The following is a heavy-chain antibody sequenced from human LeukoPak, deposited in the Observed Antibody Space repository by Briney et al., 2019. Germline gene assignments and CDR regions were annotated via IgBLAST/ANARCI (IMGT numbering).Heavy chain of an antibody. CDR1: GFTFSSYG. J-gene: IGHJ5*02. Sequence: QPGRSLRLSCAASGFTFSSYGMHWVRQAPGKGLEWVAVISYDGSNKYYADSAKGRFTISRDNSKNTLYLQMNSLRAEDTAVYYCAKIFCGGSCNWFDPWGQGTLVTVSS. V-gene: IGHV3-30*18. D-gene: IGHD2-15*01. CDR2: ISYDGSNK. CDR3: AKIFCGGSCNWFDP.